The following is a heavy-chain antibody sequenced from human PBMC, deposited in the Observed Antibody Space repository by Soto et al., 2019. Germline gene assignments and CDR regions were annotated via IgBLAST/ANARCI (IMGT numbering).Heavy chain of an antibody. Sequence: TLSLTCTVSGVSISSGGYYWSWIRQHPGKGLEWIGYIYYSGSTYYNPSLKSRVTISVDTSKNQFSLKLSSVTAADTAVYYCARDGAARDGYNLNYYYYGMDVWGQGTTVTVSS. CDR3: ARDGAARDGYNLNYYYYGMDV. V-gene: IGHV4-31*03. D-gene: IGHD5-12*01. CDR1: GVSISSGGYY. CDR2: IYYSGST. J-gene: IGHJ6*02.